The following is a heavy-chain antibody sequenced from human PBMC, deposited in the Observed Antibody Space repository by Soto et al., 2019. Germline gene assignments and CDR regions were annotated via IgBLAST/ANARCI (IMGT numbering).Heavy chain of an antibody. CDR3: ARSVVVITAGFVD. D-gene: IGHD3-22*01. CDR1: GFTFSSYA. CDR2: ISYDGSNK. Sequence: QVQLVESGGGVVQPGRSLRLSCAASGFTFSSYAMHWVRQAPGKGLEWVAAISYDGSNKYYADSVKDRFTISRDNSKNTLYLQMNSLRAEDTAVYYCARSVVVITAGFVDWGQGTLVTVSS. V-gene: IGHV3-30-3*01. J-gene: IGHJ4*02.